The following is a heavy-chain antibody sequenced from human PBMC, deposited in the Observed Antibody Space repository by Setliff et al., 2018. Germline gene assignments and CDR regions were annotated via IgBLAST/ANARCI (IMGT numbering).Heavy chain of an antibody. CDR3: AREDCSSTSCYVK. V-gene: IGHV1-69*05. Sequence: SVKVSCKASGGTFSSYAIGWVRQAPGQGLEWMGGIIPIFGTANYAQKFQGRVTITTDESTSTAYMELSSLRSEDTAVYYCAREDCSSTSCYVKWGQGTLVTVSS. CDR1: GGTFSSYA. J-gene: IGHJ4*02. CDR2: IIPIFGTA. D-gene: IGHD2-2*01.